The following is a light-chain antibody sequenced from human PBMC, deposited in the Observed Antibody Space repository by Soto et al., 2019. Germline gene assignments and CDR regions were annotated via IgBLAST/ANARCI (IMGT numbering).Light chain of an antibody. CDR1: SSDVGNYNL. V-gene: IGLV2-23*01. Sequence: QAVVTQPASVSGSPGQSITISCTGTSSDVGNYNLVSWYQQLPGSAPKLILYETNKRPSRVSDRFSGSKSGNTASLTISGLQAEDEADYYCCSFAGSTSVLFGGGTQLTVL. CDR3: CSFAGSTSVL. J-gene: IGLJ2*01. CDR2: ETN.